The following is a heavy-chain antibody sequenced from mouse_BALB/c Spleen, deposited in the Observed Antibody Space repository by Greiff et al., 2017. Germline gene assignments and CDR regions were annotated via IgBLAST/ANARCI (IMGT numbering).Heavy chain of an antibody. CDR2: ISSGGSYT. D-gene: IGHD2-1*01. V-gene: IGHV5-9-4*01. CDR3: ARDGNRAWFAY. J-gene: IGHJ3*01. Sequence: EVKLVESGGGLVKPGGSLKLSCAASGFTFSSYAMSWVRQSPEKRLEWVAEISSGGSYTYYPDTVTGRFTISRDNAKNTLYLEMSSLRSEDTAMYYCARDGNRAWFAYWGQGTLVTVSA. CDR1: GFTFSSYA.